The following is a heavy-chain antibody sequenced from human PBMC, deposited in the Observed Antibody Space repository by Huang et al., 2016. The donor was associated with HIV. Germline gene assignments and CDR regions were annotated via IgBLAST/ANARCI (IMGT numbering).Heavy chain of an antibody. D-gene: IGHD5-18*01. CDR3: ARGYSSSRLYN. CDR1: GFSFSSCN. CDR2: ISETGSVI. Sequence: GFSFSSCNMNWVRQAPGKGLEWLSYISETGSVITYADSVKGRFTVSRDNAKNSLYLQMDSLRAEDTAVYYCARGYSSSRLYNWGQGTLVTVSS. V-gene: IGHV3-48*01. J-gene: IGHJ4*02.